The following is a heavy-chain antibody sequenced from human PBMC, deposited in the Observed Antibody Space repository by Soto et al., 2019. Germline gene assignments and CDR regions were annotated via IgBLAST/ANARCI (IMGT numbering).Heavy chain of an antibody. CDR1: GGTFSSYA. CDR3: ARVDYDSSGYYSELWDYYFDY. Sequence: GASVKVSCKASGGTFSSYAISWVRQAPGQGLEWMGGIIPIFGTANYAQKFQGRVTITADESTSTAYMELSSLRSEDTAVYYCARVDYDSSGYYSELWDYYFDYWGQGTLVTVSS. CDR2: IIPIFGTA. V-gene: IGHV1-69*13. J-gene: IGHJ4*02. D-gene: IGHD3-22*01.